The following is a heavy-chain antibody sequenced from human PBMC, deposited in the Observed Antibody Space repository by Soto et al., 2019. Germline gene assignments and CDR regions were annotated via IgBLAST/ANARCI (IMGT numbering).Heavy chain of an antibody. D-gene: IGHD2-15*01. V-gene: IGHV1-69*06. CDR3: ALIVAAQYYFDY. J-gene: IGHJ4*02. Sequence: ASVKVSCKASGDTFSSYAISWVRQAPGQGLEWMGGIIPIFGTANYAQKFQGRVTITADKSTSTAYMELSSLRSEDTAVYYCALIVAAQYYFDYWGQGTMVTVCS. CDR1: GDTFSSYA. CDR2: IIPIFGTA.